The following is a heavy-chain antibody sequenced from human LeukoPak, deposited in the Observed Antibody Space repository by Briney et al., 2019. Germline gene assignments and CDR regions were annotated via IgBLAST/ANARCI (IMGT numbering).Heavy chain of an antibody. CDR3: AKNPGGYSLTCMDV. D-gene: IGHD6-13*01. V-gene: IGHV3-23*01. CDR2: ISASGTIT. Sequence: GGSLRLSCAASGFTFTDFAMNWVRQAPGKGLEWVSTISASGTITYYADSVKGRCTISRDYSKNTLYLQMNSLRAEDTAVYYCAKNPGGYSLTCMDVWGKGTTVTVSS. CDR1: GFTFTDFA. J-gene: IGHJ6*04.